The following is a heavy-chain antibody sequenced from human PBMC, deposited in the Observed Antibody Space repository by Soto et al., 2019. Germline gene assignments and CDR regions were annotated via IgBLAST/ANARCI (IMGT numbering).Heavy chain of an antibody. J-gene: IGHJ4*01. D-gene: IGHD6-13*01. Sequence: SETLSLTCAVSGDSIIGTHWWSWVRRPPGKGLEFIGETHHSRGTNYNPSLRSRVTMSLDKSKNQLSLILYSVTAADTSVYYCARYSAASGTYYFDYWGQGTLVTVSS. CDR3: ARYSAASGTYYFDY. CDR2: THHSRGT. CDR1: GDSIIGTHW. V-gene: IGHV4-4*02.